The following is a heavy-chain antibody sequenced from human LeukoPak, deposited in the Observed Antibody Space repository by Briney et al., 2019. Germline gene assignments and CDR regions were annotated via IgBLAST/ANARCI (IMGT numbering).Heavy chain of an antibody. D-gene: IGHD4-23*01. CDR2: ISSSSSYI. Sequence: GGSLRLSCAASGFSFSSYTMNWVRQAPGKGLEWVSIISSSSSYIYYADSVKGRFTVSRDNAKNSLHLQMNNLRAEDTAVYYCARPPGGSSGWGQGTLVTVSS. V-gene: IGHV3-21*01. CDR1: GFSFSSYT. CDR3: ARPPGGSSG. J-gene: IGHJ4*02.